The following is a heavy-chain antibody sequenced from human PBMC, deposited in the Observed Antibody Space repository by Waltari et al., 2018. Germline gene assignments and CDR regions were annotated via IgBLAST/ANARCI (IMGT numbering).Heavy chain of an antibody. J-gene: IGHJ4*02. CDR3: AKDLLPTGVFDY. CDR1: GFSFSNYA. V-gene: IGHV3-23*01. Sequence: EVQLLESGGGLVQPGGSLRLSCAASGFSFSNYAMSWVRQVPGKGREWVSAASDSGGSSYYADSVKGRFTISRDNSKNMLYLQMKYLSAEDTALYYCAKDLLPTGVFDYWGQGALVTVSS. D-gene: IGHD3-10*01. CDR2: ASDSGGSS.